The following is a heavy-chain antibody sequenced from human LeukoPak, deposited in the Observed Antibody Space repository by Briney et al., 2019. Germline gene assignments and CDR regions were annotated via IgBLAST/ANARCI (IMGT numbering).Heavy chain of an antibody. J-gene: IGHJ4*02. CDR1: GGSISSSSYY. V-gene: IGHV4-39*07. CDR3: ARQRMPQGLYYFDY. Sequence: SETLSLTCTVSGGSISSSSYYWGWIRQPPGKGLEWIGSVYYSGSTYYNPSLKSRVTISVDTSKNQFSLKLSSVTAADTAVYYCARQRMPQGLYYFDYWGQGTLVTVSS. D-gene: IGHD6-19*01. CDR2: VYYSGST.